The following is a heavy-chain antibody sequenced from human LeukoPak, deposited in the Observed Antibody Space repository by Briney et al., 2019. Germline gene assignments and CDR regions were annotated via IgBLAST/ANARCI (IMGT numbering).Heavy chain of an antibody. D-gene: IGHD6-6*01. J-gene: IGHJ4*02. Sequence: SETLSLTCSVSGGSISSSSYYWGWIRQPPGKGLEWIGSIYYSGSTYYNPPLKSRVTISVDTSKNQFSLKLSSVTAADTAVYYCASMYSSSAGDYFDYWGQGTLVTVYS. V-gene: IGHV4-39*01. CDR1: GGSISSSSYY. CDR3: ASMYSSSAGDYFDY. CDR2: IYYSGST.